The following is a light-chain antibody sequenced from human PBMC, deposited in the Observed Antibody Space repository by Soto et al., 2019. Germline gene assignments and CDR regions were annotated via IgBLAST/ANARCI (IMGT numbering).Light chain of an antibody. Sequence: DIQMTQSPSSLSASVGDRVTITCRASQGIRSWLAWYQQKPGRAPKPLIYHASNLQSGVPSRFSGSGSGTDFTLIISSLQPEDFATFYCQQSYNIPITFGQGTRLEI. CDR1: QGIRSW. CDR2: HAS. J-gene: IGKJ5*01. V-gene: IGKV1D-16*01. CDR3: QQSYNIPIT.